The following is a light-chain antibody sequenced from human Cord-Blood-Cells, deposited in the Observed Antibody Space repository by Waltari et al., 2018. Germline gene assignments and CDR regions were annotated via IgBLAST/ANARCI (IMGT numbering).Light chain of an antibody. V-gene: IGKV3-11*01. CDR3: QQRSNWPPWT. J-gene: IGKJ1*01. CDR2: DAS. CDR1: QSVSSY. Sequence: VLTQSPATLSLSPGERATLSCRASQSVSSYLAWYQQKPGQAPRLLIYDASNRATGIPARFSGSGSGTDFTLTISSLEPEDFAVYYCQQRSNWPPWTFGQGTKVEIK.